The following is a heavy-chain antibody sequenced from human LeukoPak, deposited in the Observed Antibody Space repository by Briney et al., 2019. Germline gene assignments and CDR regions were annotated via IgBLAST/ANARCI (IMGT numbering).Heavy chain of an antibody. CDR3: ARDMIAARPNWFDP. D-gene: IGHD6-6*01. CDR1: GYSFTTYG. V-gene: IGHV1-18*01. CDR2: ISAYNGNT. J-gene: IGHJ5*02. Sequence: GASVKVPCKASGYSFTTYGVSWVRQAPGQGLEWMGWISAYNGNTNYAQKLQGRVTMTTDTSTSTAYMELRSLRYDDTAVYYCARDMIAARPNWFDPWGQGTLVTVSS.